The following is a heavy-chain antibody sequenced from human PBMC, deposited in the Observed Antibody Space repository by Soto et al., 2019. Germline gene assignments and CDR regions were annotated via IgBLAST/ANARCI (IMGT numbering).Heavy chain of an antibody. CDR2: INHSGST. CDR1: GGSFSGYY. J-gene: IGHJ4*02. D-gene: IGHD6-13*01. CDR3: ARGQRHLRQQLVLGDY. V-gene: IGHV4-34*01. Sequence: QVQLQQWGAGLLKPSETLSLTCAVYGGSFSGYYWSWIRQPPGKGLEWMGEINHSGSTNYNPSLKSRVTISVDTSKNQFSLKLSSVTAADTAVYYCARGQRHLRQQLVLGDYWGQGTLVTVSS.